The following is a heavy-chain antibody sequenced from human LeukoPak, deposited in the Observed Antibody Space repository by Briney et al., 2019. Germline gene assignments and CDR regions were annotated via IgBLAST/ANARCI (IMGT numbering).Heavy chain of an antibody. CDR3: AIRAFYYGSGSFDY. D-gene: IGHD3-10*01. J-gene: IGHJ4*02. V-gene: IGHV3-23*01. CDR2: ISGSGGST. CDR1: GFTFSSYA. Sequence: GGSLRLSCAASGFTFSSYAMTWVRQAPGKGLEWVSAISGSGGSTYYADSVKGRFTISRDNSKNTLYLQMNSLRAEDTAVYYCAIRAFYYGSGSFDYWGQGTLVTVSS.